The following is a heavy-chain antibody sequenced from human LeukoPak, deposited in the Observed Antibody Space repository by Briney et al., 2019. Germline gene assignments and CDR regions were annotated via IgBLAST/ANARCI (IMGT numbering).Heavy chain of an antibody. CDR3: ASQRILMKAFDG. D-gene: IGHD2-15*01. V-gene: IGHV4-59*11. CDR1: GGSFTTHY. Sequence: SETLSLTCTVSGGSFTTHYWSWIRQPPGKGLEWIGYISYIGSTNYNPSLKSRVTISIDTSNNEVSLMLTSVTAADTAVYYCASQRILMKAFDGRGQGTMVTVSS. CDR2: ISYIGST. J-gene: IGHJ3*01.